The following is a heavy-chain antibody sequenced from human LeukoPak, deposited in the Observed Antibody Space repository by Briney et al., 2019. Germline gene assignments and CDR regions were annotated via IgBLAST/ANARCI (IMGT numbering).Heavy chain of an antibody. Sequence: RSGGSLRLSCAASGFTFSSYSMNWVRQAPGKGLEWVSYISSSSSTIYYADSVKGRFTISRDNSKNTLYLQMNSLRPEDTAVYYCAKGDYYDNPLSFDFWGQGTMVTVSS. V-gene: IGHV3-48*01. CDR2: ISSSSSTI. J-gene: IGHJ3*01. CDR1: GFTFSSYS. CDR3: AKGDYYDNPLSFDF. D-gene: IGHD3-22*01.